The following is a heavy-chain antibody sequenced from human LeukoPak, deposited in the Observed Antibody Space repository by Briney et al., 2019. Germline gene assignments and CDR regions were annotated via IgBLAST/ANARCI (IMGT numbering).Heavy chain of an antibody. CDR1: GYTFTSYG. CDR3: ASGIFSSDCSSTSCMYYFDY. J-gene: IGHJ4*02. Sequence: ASVKVSCKASGYTFTSYGISWVRQAPGQGLEWMGWISAYNGNTNYPQKFQGRVTITADESTSTAYMKLSSLRSEDTAVYYCASGIFSSDCSSTSCMYYFDYWGQGTLVTVSS. CDR2: ISAYNGNT. V-gene: IGHV1-18*01. D-gene: IGHD2-2*01.